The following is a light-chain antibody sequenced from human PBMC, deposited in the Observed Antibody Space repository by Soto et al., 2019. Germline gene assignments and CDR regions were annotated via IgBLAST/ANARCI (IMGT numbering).Light chain of an antibody. J-gene: IGLJ2*01. CDR3: QSYASSLRGLV. CDR2: GNS. CDR1: SSNIGAGYD. V-gene: IGLV1-40*01. Sequence: QSVLPQPPSVSGAPGQRVTISCTGSSSNIGAGYDVHWYQQLPGTAPKLLIYGNSNRPSGVPDRFSGSKSGTSASLDITGLQAEDEAAYYGQSYASSLRGLVFGGGSKL.